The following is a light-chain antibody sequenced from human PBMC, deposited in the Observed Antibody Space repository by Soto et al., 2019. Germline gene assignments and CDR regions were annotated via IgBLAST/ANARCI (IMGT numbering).Light chain of an antibody. Sequence: EIVLTQSPGTLSLSPGERATLSCRASQSVSSSYLAWYQQKPGQAPRLLIYGASSRATGIPDRFSGSGSGPDFTLTISRLEPEDFAMYYCQQYGRSPLVTFGQGTRLEMK. V-gene: IGKV3-20*01. CDR3: QQYGRSPLVT. CDR1: QSVSSSY. CDR2: GAS. J-gene: IGKJ5*01.